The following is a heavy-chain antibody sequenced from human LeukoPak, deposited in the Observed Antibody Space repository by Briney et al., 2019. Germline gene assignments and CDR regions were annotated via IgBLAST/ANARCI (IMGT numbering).Heavy chain of an antibody. J-gene: IGHJ4*02. CDR3: AKEGRSLQTY. D-gene: IGHD5-24*01. CDR2: IKEDGTET. Sequence: GGPLRLSCAAFGFMFSSNWMSWVRLAPGKGLEWVANIKEDGTETYYVDSVKGRFTISRDNAKNSLYLQMNSLRVEDTAVYYCAKEGRSLQTYWGQGTLVTVSS. V-gene: IGHV3-7*03. CDR1: GFMFSSNW.